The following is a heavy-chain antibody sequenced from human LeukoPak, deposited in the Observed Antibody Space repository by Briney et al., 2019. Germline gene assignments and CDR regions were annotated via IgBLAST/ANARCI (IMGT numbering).Heavy chain of an antibody. J-gene: IGHJ4*02. V-gene: IGHV3-53*01. CDR3: AREGDDRSGYYPHFDY. Sequence: GGSLRLSCAASGFTVSTNYMSWVRQAPGKGLEWVSVIYSGGSTYYADSVKGRFTISRDNSKNTLYLKMNSLRAGETAVYYCAREGDDRSGYYPHFDYWGQGTLVTVSS. CDR2: IYSGGST. CDR1: GFTVSTNY. D-gene: IGHD3-22*01.